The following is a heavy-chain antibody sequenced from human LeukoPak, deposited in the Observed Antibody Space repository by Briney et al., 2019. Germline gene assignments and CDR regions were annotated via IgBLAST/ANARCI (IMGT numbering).Heavy chain of an antibody. D-gene: IGHD1-7*01. CDR3: AKVLAGTTFDYFDY. J-gene: IGHJ4*02. CDR2: ISGSGGST. V-gene: IGHV3-23*01. CDR1: GFTFSSYA. Sequence: GGSMRLSCAASGFTFSSYAMSWVRQAAGKGLEWVSAISGSGGSTYYADSVKGRFTISRDNSKNTLYLQMNSLRAEDTAVYYCAKVLAGTTFDYFDYWGQGTLVTVSS.